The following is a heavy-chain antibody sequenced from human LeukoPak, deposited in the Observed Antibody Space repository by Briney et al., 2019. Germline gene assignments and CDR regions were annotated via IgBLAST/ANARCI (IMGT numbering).Heavy chain of an antibody. J-gene: IGHJ4*02. V-gene: IGHV3-48*01. Sequence: GGSLRLSCAASGFTFSDYAMHWVRQAPGKGLEWVSYISSSGSTTYYVDSVKGRFTISRDNARNSLYLQMNSLRGEDTALYYCARDSPGDYYDAAFGYWGQGTLVTVSS. CDR3: ARDSPGDYYDAAFGY. CDR1: GFTFSDYA. D-gene: IGHD3-22*01. CDR2: ISSSGSTT.